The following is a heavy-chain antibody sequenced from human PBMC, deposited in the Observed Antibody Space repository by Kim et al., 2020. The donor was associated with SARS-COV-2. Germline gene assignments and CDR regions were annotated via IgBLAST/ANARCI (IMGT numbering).Heavy chain of an antibody. CDR2: IHYSGTA. Sequence: SETLSLTCTVSGGSINNYYWNWIRQSPGKGLEWIGYIHYSGTANYNPSLKSRVTISADTSNNQFSLNLNSVTAADTAIYYCGRRPERGAYYGSGSHSDWYFDLWGRGTLVTVSS. CDR1: GGSINNYY. V-gene: IGHV4-59*08. D-gene: IGHD3-10*01. J-gene: IGHJ2*01. CDR3: GRRPERGAYYGSGSHSDWYFDL.